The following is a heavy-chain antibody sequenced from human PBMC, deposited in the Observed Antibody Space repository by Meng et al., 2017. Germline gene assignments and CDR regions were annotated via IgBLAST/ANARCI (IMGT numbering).Heavy chain of an antibody. CDR3: ARYVGYSYGYGTDYYGMDV. CDR1: GFTFSSYE. V-gene: IGHV3-48*03. D-gene: IGHD5-18*01. J-gene: IGHJ6*02. CDR2: ISSSGSTI. Sequence: GESLKISCAASGFTFSSYEMNWVRQAPGKGLEWVSYISSSGSTIYYADSVEGRFTISRDNAKNSLYLQMNSLRAEDTAVYYCARYVGYSYGYGTDYYGMDVWGQGTTVTVSS.